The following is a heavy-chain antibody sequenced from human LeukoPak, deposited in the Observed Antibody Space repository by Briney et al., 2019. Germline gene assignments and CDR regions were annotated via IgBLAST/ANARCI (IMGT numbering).Heavy chain of an antibody. J-gene: IGHJ6*02. D-gene: IGHD3-16*01. Sequence: PGGSLRLSCAASGFTFSDSWMSWVRQAPGKGLEWVANMNQDGSEKDYVDSVKGRFTISRDNARNSLYLQMSSLRAEDTAVYYCATYTRWVAGDVWGQGTTVSVSS. CDR1: GFTFSDSW. V-gene: IGHV3-7*01. CDR2: MNQDGSEK. CDR3: ATYTRWVAGDV.